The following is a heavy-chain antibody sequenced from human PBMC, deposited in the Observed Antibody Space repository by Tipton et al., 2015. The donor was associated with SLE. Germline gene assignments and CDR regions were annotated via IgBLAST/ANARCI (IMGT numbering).Heavy chain of an antibody. CDR1: GFTVSSSY. CDR2: IKQDGSEK. CDR3: ARDRGSSWFFFDY. J-gene: IGHJ4*02. V-gene: IGHV3-7*01. D-gene: IGHD6-13*01. Sequence: SLRLSCAASGFTVSSSYMSWVRQAPGKGLEWVANIKQDGSEKYYVDSVKGRFTISRDNAKNSLYLQMNSLRAEDTAVYYCARDRGSSWFFFDYWGQGTLVTVSS.